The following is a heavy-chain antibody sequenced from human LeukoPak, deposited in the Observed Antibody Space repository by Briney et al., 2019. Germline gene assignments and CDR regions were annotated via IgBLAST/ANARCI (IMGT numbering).Heavy chain of an antibody. V-gene: IGHV4-4*07. Sequence: SETLSLTCTVSGGSISSYYWSWIRQPAGKGLEWIGRFYISGSTNYNPSLKSRVTISVDTSKNQFSLKLSSVTAADTAVYYCARDSSAWWFDPWGQGTLVTVSS. CDR3: ARDSSAWWFDP. CDR1: GGSISSYY. J-gene: IGHJ5*02. CDR2: FYISGST.